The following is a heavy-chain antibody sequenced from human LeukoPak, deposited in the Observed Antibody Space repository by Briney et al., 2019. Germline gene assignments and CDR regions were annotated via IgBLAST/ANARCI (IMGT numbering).Heavy chain of an antibody. CDR3: AKVEYSSNIPQH. D-gene: IGHD6-6*01. CDR1: GFTFSGSA. CDR2: ISGSGGST. J-gene: IGHJ1*01. Sequence: GGSLRLACAASGFTFSGSAMSWVGQAPGKGLEWVSSISGSGGSTYYADSVMGRFTISRDNSKNTQYLQMNSLRAEDTAVYYCAKVEYSSNIPQHWGQGTLVTVSS. V-gene: IGHV3-23*01.